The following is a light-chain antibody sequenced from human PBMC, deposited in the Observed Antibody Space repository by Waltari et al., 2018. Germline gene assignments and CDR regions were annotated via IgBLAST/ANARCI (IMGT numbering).Light chain of an antibody. V-gene: IGKV3-15*01. CDR1: QTVTNK. Sequence: DIMMTQSPATLSVSPGDRATLSSGASQTVTNKLAWYQQKPGQAPWLLIYDASTRATGIPARFSGSQSGTEFTLTITSLQSEDFGIYYCQQYNNWPLTFGPGTKVDIK. CDR2: DAS. J-gene: IGKJ3*01. CDR3: QQYNNWPLT.